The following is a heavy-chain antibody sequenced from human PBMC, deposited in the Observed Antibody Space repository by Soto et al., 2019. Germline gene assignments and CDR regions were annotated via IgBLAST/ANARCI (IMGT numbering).Heavy chain of an antibody. CDR1: GGSISSSDW. J-gene: IGHJ4*02. Sequence: PSETLSLTCAVSGGSISSSDWWSWVRQPPGKGLEWIGEIYHSGTTHYNPSLKSRVTMSVDNSKNQFSLKLSSVTAADTAVYYCARDPVGVTHFDYWGQGALVTVSS. CDR2: IYHSGTT. CDR3: ARDPVGVTHFDY. V-gene: IGHV4-4*02. D-gene: IGHD1-26*01.